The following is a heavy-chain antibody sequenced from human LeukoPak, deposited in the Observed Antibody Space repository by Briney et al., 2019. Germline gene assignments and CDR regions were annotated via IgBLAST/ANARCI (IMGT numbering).Heavy chain of an antibody. Sequence: SETLSLTCAVYGGSLSGYYWSWIRQPPGKGLEWIGEINHSGSTNYNPSLKSRVTISVDTSKNQFSLKLSSVTAADTAVYYCARVIAAAGPIDYWGQGTLVTVSS. CDR2: INHSGST. J-gene: IGHJ4*02. CDR3: ARVIAAAGPIDY. CDR1: GGSLSGYY. V-gene: IGHV4-34*01. D-gene: IGHD6-13*01.